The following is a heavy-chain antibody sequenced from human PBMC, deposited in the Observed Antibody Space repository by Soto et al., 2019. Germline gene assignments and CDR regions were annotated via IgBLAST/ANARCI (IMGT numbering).Heavy chain of an antibody. CDR3: AKDANTAMASYFDY. CDR1: VFTFXSYA. CDR2: ISGSCSVGST. D-gene: IGHD5-18*01. V-gene: IGHV3-23*01. J-gene: IGHJ4*02. Sequence: GXLXLSWAASVFTFXSYAMILVRQAPWKGLECVSCISGSCSVGSTYYADSVKGRFTISRDNSNNTLYLQMNSMRAEDTAIYYCAKDANTAMASYFDYWGQGTLGTVSS.